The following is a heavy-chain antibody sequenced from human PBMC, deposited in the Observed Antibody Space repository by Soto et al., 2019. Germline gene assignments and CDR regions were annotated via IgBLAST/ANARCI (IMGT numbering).Heavy chain of an antibody. J-gene: IGHJ4*02. CDR1: GFSFSSYA. CDR2: ISGRGGRA. V-gene: IGHV3-23*01. D-gene: IGHD6-19*01. CDR3: AKDRSQGAVAGTSDFDY. Sequence: EVQMLESGGGLVQAGGSLRLSCAASGFSFSSYALNWVRQAPGKGVEWVSTISGRGGRAYYADSVKGRFTISRDNSKNALYLQLDSLRAEDTAVYYCAKDRSQGAVAGTSDFDYWGQGTLVTVSS.